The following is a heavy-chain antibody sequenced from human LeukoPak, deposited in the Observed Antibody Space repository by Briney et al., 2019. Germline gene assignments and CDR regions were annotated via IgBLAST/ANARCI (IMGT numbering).Heavy chain of an antibody. CDR1: GCTFSRYA. D-gene: IGHD5-24*01. CDR2: INPILGMA. V-gene: IGHV1-69*04. CDR3: ARAEGYNEKGDDYYGMDV. J-gene: IGHJ6*02. Sequence: SVKVSCKASGCTFSRYAISWVRQAPGQGLEWMGRINPILGMANYAQTFQGRVTMTADKSTSTAYMELSSLRSEDTAVYYRARAEGYNEKGDDYYGMDVWGQGTTVTVSS.